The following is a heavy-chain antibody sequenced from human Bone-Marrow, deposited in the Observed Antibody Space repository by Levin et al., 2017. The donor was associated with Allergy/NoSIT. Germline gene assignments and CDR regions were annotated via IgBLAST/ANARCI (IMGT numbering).Heavy chain of an antibody. CDR1: GGSFSGYY. Sequence: SQTLSLTCAVYGGSFSGYYWSWIRQPPGKGLEWIGEINHSGSTNYNPSLKSRVTISVDTSKNQFSLKLSSVTAADTAVYYCARGGRYSSSWYFTLPGGPYDYWGQGTLVTVSS. V-gene: IGHV4-34*01. CDR3: ARGGRYSSSWYFTLPGGPYDY. J-gene: IGHJ4*02. D-gene: IGHD6-13*01. CDR2: INHSGST.